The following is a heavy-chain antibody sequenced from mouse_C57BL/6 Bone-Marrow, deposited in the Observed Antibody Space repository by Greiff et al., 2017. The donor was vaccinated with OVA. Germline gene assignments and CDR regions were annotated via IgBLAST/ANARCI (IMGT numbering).Heavy chain of an antibody. J-gene: IGHJ1*03. V-gene: IGHV5-9-1*02. D-gene: IGHD3-3*01. CDR3: TRDLACEGTYWYFDV. Sequence: EVKLVESGEGLVKPGGSLKLSCAASGFTFSSYAMSWVRQTPEKRLEWVAYISSGGDYIYYADTVKGRFTTSRDNARNTLYLQMSSLKSEDTAMYYCTRDLACEGTYWYFDVWGTGTTVTVSS. CDR2: ISSGGDYI. CDR1: GFTFSSYA.